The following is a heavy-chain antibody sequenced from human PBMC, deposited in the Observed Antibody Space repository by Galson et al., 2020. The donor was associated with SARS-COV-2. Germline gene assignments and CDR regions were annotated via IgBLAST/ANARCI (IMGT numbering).Heavy chain of an antibody. CDR2: IYYDESNK. Sequence: GESLKISCDASGFNFRSYCMHWVRQLPGKGLEWVAVIYYDESNKNYTDSVKGRFTISRDKSKNTMYLQMNSLRAEDTAVYYCARGNAGLGSRSFGLDYYDMDVWGKGTTVTISS. J-gene: IGHJ6*03. CDR3: ARGNAGLGSRSFGLDYYDMDV. V-gene: IGHV3-33*08. D-gene: IGHD6-13*01. CDR1: GFNFRSYC.